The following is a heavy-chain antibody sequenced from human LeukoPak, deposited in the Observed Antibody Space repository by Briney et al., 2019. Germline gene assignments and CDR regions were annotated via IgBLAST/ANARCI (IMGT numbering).Heavy chain of an antibody. CDR3: ARWAGVTDQ. D-gene: IGHD5-18*01. V-gene: IGHV3-7*01. J-gene: IGHJ4*02. CDR2: IKQDGSVE. Sequence: GGSLRLSCAASGFTFENYWMSWVRQVPRKGPEWVANIKQDGSVEHYLDSVKGRFTISRDNAKNSLFLQMNSLIAEDAAVYYCARWAGVTDQWGQGTLVTVSS. CDR1: GFTFENYW.